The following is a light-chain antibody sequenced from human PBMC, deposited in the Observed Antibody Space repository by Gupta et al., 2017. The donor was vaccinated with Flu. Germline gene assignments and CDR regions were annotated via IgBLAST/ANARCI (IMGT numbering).Light chain of an antibody. Sequence: AAVSVSPGERATRSCSATQSVRTKLAWYKQKPGQAPRLLIYDASTRDTGVPARFSGSGYGTEFTLTISSRQSEDFAVYYCQQDNDWPPWTLGQGTKV. CDR3: QQDNDWPPWT. V-gene: IGKV3-15*01. J-gene: IGKJ1*01. CDR1: QSVRTK. CDR2: DAS.